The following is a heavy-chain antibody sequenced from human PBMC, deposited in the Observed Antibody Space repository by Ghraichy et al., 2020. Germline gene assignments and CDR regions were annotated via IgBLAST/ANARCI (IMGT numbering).Heavy chain of an antibody. D-gene: IGHD2-2*01. Sequence: SETLSLTCTVSGGSISSYYWSWIRQPPGKGLEWIGYIYYSGSTYYNPSLKSRVTISVDTSKNQFSLKLSSVTAADTAVYYCARQRSIVVVPAISRYYGMDVWGQGTTVTVSS. CDR2: IYYSGST. V-gene: IGHV4-59*04. CDR1: GGSISSYY. J-gene: IGHJ6*02. CDR3: ARQRSIVVVPAISRYYGMDV.